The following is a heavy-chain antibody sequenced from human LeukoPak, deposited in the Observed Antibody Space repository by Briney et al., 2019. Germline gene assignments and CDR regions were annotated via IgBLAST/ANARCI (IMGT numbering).Heavy chain of an antibody. D-gene: IGHD6-19*01. CDR3: ARVAVAFDY. Sequence: KPSETLSLTCAVYGESFSGYYWSWIRQPPGKGLEWIGEINHSGSTNYNPSLKSRVTISVDTSKNEFSLKPSSVTAADTAVYYCARVAVAFDYWGQGTLVTVSS. CDR2: INHSGST. V-gene: IGHV4-34*01. CDR1: GESFSGYY. J-gene: IGHJ4*02.